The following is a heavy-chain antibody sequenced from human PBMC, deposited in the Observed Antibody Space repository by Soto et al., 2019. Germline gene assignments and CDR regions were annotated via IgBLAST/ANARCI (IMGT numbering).Heavy chain of an antibody. CDR2: IDPSDSYT. J-gene: IGHJ4*02. CDR1: GYSFTSYW. CDR3: ARPAESTVTTLSGPFDY. Sequence: PGESLKISCQGSGYSFTSYWISWVRQMPGKGLEWMGRIDPSDSYTNYSPSFQGHVTISADKSISTAYLQWSSLKASDTAMYYCARPAESTVTTLSGPFDYWGQGTLVTVSS. D-gene: IGHD4-4*01. V-gene: IGHV5-10-1*01.